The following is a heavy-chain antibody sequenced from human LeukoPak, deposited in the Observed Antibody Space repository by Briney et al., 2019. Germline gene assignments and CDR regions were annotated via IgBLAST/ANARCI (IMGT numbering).Heavy chain of an antibody. V-gene: IGHV3-64*04. CDR3: AKVSGFKITFGGVID. D-gene: IGHD3-16*02. Sequence: PGGSLRLSCSASGFTFNNYVMHWVRQAPGKGLEYVSAISSNGDSTYYADSVKGRFTISRDNSKNTLYLQMNSLRPEDTAVYYCAKVSGFKITFGGVIDWGQGTLVTVSS. CDR1: GFTFNNYV. J-gene: IGHJ4*02. CDR2: ISSNGDST.